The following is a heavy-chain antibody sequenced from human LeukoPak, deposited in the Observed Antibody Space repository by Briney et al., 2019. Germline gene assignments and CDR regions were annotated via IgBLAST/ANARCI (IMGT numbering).Heavy chain of an antibody. J-gene: IGHJ6*03. D-gene: IGHD3-10*01. Sequence: PSETLSLTCTVSGGSISSYYWSWIRQPPGKGLEWIGYIYYSGSTNYNPPLKSRVTISVDTSKNQFSLKLSSVTAVDTAVYYCARGNYGSGSYYYYYYMDVWGKGTTVTVSS. CDR2: IYYSGST. V-gene: IGHV4-59*12. CDR1: GGSISSYY. CDR3: ARGNYGSGSYYYYYYMDV.